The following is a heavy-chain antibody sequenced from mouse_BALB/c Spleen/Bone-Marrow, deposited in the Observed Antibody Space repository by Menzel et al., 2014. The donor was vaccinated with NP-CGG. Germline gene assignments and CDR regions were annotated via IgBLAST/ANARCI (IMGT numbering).Heavy chain of an antibody. CDR2: IFPGDGDT. CDR1: GYAFSSSW. CDR3: ARSDGYRAMDY. J-gene: IGHJ4*01. Sequence: VNVVESGPELVKPGASVKISCKASGYAFSSSWMNWVKQRPGQGLEWIGRIFPGDGDTYYNGKFKGKATLTADKSSSTAYMQLSSLTSVDSAVYFCARSDGYRAMDYWGQGTSVTVSS. D-gene: IGHD2-3*01. V-gene: IGHV1-82*01.